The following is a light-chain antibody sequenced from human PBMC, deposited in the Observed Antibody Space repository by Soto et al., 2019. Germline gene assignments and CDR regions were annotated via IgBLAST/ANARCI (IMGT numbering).Light chain of an antibody. CDR2: DVS. CDR3: TSYGGRNTPYV. V-gene: IGLV2-14*01. Sequence: QSARTQPASVSGSPGQSITISCTGTSSDVGRYNYVSWFQQHPGKAPKLILYDVSNRPSGVSSRFSGSKSGNTASLTISGLQAEDEADYYRTSYGGRNTPYVFGTGTKVTVL. J-gene: IGLJ1*01. CDR1: SSDVGRYNY.